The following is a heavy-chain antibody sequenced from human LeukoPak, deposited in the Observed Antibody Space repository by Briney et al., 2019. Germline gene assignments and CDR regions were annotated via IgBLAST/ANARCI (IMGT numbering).Heavy chain of an antibody. CDR3: AKAPRGVDNWFDP. D-gene: IGHD2-15*01. CDR2: VNGDSAII. V-gene: IGHV3-48*02. J-gene: IGHJ5*02. Sequence: GGSLRLSCAASGFTFSSHGMSWVRQAPGKGLEWVAYVNGDSAIIHYTDSVKGRFTISRDNAKNSLYLQMNSLRDEDTAIYYCAKAPRGVDNWFDPWGQGTLVTVSS. CDR1: GFTFSSHG.